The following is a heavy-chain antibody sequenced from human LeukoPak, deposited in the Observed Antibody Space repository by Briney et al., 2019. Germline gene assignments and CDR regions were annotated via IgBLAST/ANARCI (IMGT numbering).Heavy chain of an antibody. D-gene: IGHD6-6*01. CDR1: GSTFTGYY. CDR3: ARDQEYSSSFGYYYYYMDV. J-gene: IGHJ6*03. CDR2: INPNSGGT. Sequence: ASVKVSCKASGSTFTGYYMHWVRQAPGQGLEWMGWINPNSGGTNYAQKFQGRVTMTRDTSISTAYMELSRLRSDDTAVYYCARDQEYSSSFGYYYYYMDVWGKGTTVTVSS. V-gene: IGHV1-2*02.